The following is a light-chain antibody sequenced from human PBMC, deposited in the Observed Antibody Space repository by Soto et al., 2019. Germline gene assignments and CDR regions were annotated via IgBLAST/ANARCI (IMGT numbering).Light chain of an antibody. CDR2: SSS. CDR1: QSIGKH. J-gene: IGKJ5*01. Sequence: DIKMTQSPSSLSASVGDRVTITCRASQSIGKHLNWYQQKPGKAPSLLIYSSSRLQGGVPSRFSGSGSVTAFTLTISSLHPEDFASYYCQQLDSFPITFGQGTRLEIK. CDR3: QQLDSFPIT. V-gene: IGKV1-39*01.